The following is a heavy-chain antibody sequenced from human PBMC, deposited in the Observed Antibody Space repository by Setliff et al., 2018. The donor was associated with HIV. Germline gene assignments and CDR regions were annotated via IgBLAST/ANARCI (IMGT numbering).Heavy chain of an antibody. Sequence: GGSLRLSCAASGFTFSSYSMNWVRQAPGKGLEWVSGINWNGGSTGYADSVNGRLTISRDNAKNSLHLQMDSLRAEDTAVYYCARVPGRAPDYWGLGTLVTVSS. V-gene: IGHV3-20*04. J-gene: IGHJ4*02. CDR3: ARVPGRAPDY. CDR1: GFTFSSYS. CDR2: INWNGGST.